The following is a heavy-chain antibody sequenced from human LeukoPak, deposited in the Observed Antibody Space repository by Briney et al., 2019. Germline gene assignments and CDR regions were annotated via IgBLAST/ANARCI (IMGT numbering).Heavy chain of an antibody. CDR2: ISSSSSYI. Sequence: GGSLRLSCAASGFTFSSYSMNWVRQAPGKGLEWVSSISSSSSYIYYADSVKGRFTISRDNAKNSLYLQMNSLRAEDTAVYYCARSLEGYDFWSGPDYWGRGTLVTVSS. D-gene: IGHD3-3*01. CDR3: ARSLEGYDFWSGPDY. J-gene: IGHJ4*02. CDR1: GFTFSSYS. V-gene: IGHV3-21*01.